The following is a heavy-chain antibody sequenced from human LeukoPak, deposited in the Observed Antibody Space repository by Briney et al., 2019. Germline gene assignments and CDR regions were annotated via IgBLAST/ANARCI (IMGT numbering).Heavy chain of an antibody. CDR1: GGSISSYY. D-gene: IGHD6-6*01. V-gene: IGHV4-4*07. J-gene: IGHJ3*02. CDR3: ARGLPYSSSPAVLDI. Sequence: SETLSLTCTVSGGSISSYYWSWIRQPAGKGLEWIGRIYTSGSTNYNPSLKSRVTMSVDTSKNQFSLKLSSVTAADTAVYYCARGLPYSSSPAVLDIWGQGTMVTVSS. CDR2: IYTSGST.